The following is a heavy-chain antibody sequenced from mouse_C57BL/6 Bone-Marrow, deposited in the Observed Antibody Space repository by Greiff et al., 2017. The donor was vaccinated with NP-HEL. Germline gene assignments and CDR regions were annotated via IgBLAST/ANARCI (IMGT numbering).Heavy chain of an antibody. CDR3: ASLGDYDGV. Sequence: VKLVESGAELVKPGASVKMSCKASGYTFTSYWITWVKQRPGQGLEWIGDIYPGSGSTNYNEKFKSKATLTVDTSSSTAYMQLSSLTSEDSAVYYCASLGDYDGVWGTGTTVTVSS. V-gene: IGHV1-55*01. D-gene: IGHD2-4*01. CDR1: GYTFTSYW. J-gene: IGHJ1*03. CDR2: IYPGSGST.